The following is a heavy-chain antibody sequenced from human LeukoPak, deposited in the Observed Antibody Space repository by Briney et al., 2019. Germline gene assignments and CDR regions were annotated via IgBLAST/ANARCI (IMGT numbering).Heavy chain of an antibody. CDR2: ISGGGGST. D-gene: IGHD6-19*01. J-gene: IGHJ4*02. Sequence: GGSLRLSCAASGFTFSSYAMSWVRQAPGKGLEWVSDISGGGGSTYYADSVKGRFTISRDNSKNTLYLQMNSLRAEDTALYYCAKDWGGSGQQKMRWGSDYWGQGTLVTVSS. CDR1: GFTFSSYA. CDR3: AKDWGGSGQQKMRWGSDY. V-gene: IGHV3-23*01.